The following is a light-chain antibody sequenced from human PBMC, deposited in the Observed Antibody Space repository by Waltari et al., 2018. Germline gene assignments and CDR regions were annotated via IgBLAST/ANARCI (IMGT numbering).Light chain of an antibody. CDR2: AAS. CDR1: QSIRSY. V-gene: IGKV1-39*01. CDR3: QQSYSSPQIT. Sequence: DIQMTQSPSSLSASVGDRVTITCRASQSIRSYVNWYQQKPGKAPKVLIYAASTLERGVPSWFSGSGSGTDFTLTISSLQPEDFATYYCQQSYSSPQITFGQGTRLEIK. J-gene: IGKJ5*01.